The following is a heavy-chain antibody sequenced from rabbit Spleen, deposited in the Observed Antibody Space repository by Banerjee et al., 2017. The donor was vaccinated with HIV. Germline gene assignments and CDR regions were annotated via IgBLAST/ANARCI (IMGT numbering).Heavy chain of an antibody. CDR1: GFSFRSGYD. Sequence: QEQLKESGGGLVQPGGSLTLTCTASGFSFRSGYDMCWVRQAPGKGLEWIACIDSGSSGDTYYASWAKGRFTISKTSSTTVTLQMTSLTAADTATYFCARETSSGWGIVSFYFSLWGPGTLVTVS. CDR2: IDSGSSGDT. V-gene: IGHV1S45*01. CDR3: ARETSSGWGIVSFYFSL. J-gene: IGHJ4*01. D-gene: IGHD4-1*01.